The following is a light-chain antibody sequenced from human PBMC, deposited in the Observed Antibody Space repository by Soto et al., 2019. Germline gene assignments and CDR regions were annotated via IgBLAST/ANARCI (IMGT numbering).Light chain of an antibody. CDR2: GAS. CDR1: QSVSSNY. V-gene: IGKV3-20*01. Sequence: EIVLTQSPGTLSLSPGERATLSCRASQSVSSNYLAWYRRKPGQAPRLLIYGASYRATDIPGRFSGSGSGTDFTLSITRLEPEDVAVYYCQQYGSSPPTFGPGTRVEIK. CDR3: QQYGSSPPT. J-gene: IGKJ1*01.